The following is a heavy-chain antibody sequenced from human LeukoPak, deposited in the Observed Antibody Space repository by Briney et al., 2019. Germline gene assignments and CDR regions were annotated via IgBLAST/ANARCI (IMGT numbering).Heavy chain of an antibody. J-gene: IGHJ4*02. D-gene: IGHD4-17*01. Sequence: GGSLRLSCAASGFTFSSYGMHWVRQAPGKGLEWVAVISYDGSNKYYADSVKGRFNISRDNSKNTLYLQMNSLRAEDTAVYYCAHHYGDYRYPGFWGQGTLVTVSS. V-gene: IGHV3-30*03. CDR3: AHHYGDYRYPGF. CDR2: ISYDGSNK. CDR1: GFTFSSYG.